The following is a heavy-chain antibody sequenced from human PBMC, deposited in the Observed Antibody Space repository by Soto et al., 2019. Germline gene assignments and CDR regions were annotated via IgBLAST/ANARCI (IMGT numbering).Heavy chain of an antibody. CDR2: DSAYNGIT. J-gene: IGHJ5*02. D-gene: IGHD6-25*01. CDR1: GYTLASYG. Sequence: QVQLVPSGAEVKKPGASVKDSCKASGYTLASYGVNWVRQAPGQGLEWMGLDSAYNGITNYAQKFQGSVTMTTDTSTSTAYMELRSLRSEDTAFYYWATGARFDGYSSAYYWFDPWGQGTLVTVSS. V-gene: IGHV1-18*04. CDR3: ATGARFDGYSSAYYWFDP.